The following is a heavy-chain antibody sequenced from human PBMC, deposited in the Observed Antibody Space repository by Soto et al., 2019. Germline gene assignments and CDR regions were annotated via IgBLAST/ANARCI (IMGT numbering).Heavy chain of an antibody. J-gene: IGHJ6*02. CDR1: GFTSSSYE. CDR2: ISSSGSTI. D-gene: IGHD2-2*01. Sequence: GGSLRLSCAASGFTSSSYEMNWVRQAPGKGLEWVSYISSSGSTIYYADSVKGRCTISRDNAKNSLYLQMNSLRAEDTAVYYCAVTDIVVVPAAIPTYRPYYYGMDVWGQGTTVTVSS. CDR3: AVTDIVVVPAAIPTYRPYYYGMDV. V-gene: IGHV3-48*03.